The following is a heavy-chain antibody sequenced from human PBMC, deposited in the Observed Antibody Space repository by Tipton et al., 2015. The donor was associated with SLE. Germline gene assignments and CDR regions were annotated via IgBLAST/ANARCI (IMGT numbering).Heavy chain of an antibody. CDR2: INPNSGGT. D-gene: IGHD3-22*01. CDR3: ARDLRGYDSGGYEDY. Sequence: QLVQSGAEVKKPGASVKVSCKASGYTFTGYYMHWVRQAPGQGLEWMGRINPNSGGTNYAQKFQGRVIMTRDTSISTAYMELSRLGSDDTAVYYCARDLRGYDSGGYEDYWGQGTLVTVSS. V-gene: IGHV1-2*06. J-gene: IGHJ4*02. CDR1: GYTFTGYY.